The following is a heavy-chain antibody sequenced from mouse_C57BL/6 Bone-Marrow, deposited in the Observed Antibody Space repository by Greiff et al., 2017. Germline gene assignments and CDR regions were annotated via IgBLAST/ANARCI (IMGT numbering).Heavy chain of an antibody. J-gene: IGHJ2*01. Sequence: VQLQQSGAELVRPGTSVKMSCKASGYTFTNYWIGWAKQRPGHGLEWIGDIYPGGGYTNYNEKFKGKATLTADKSSSTAYMQFSSLTSEDSAIYYCARSTTAQAHWYYFDYWGQGTTLTVSS. CDR1: GYTFTNYW. CDR3: ARSTTAQAHWYYFDY. V-gene: IGHV1-63*01. D-gene: IGHD3-2*02. CDR2: IYPGGGYT.